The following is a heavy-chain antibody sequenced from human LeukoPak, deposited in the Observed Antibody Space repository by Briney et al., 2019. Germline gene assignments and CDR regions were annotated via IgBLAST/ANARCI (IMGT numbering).Heavy chain of an antibody. CDR1: GGSISTYY. Sequence: PSETLSLTCTVSGGSISTYYWGWIRQPPGKGLEWIGSIYYSGSTYYNPSLKSRVTISVDTSKNQFSLKLSSVTAADTAVYYCARHKELGGFDYWGQGTLVTVSS. CDR2: IYYSGST. J-gene: IGHJ4*02. CDR3: ARHKELGGFDY. D-gene: IGHD3-3*01. V-gene: IGHV4-39*01.